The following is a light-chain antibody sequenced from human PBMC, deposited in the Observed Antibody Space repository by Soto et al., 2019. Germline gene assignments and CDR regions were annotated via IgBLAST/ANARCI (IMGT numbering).Light chain of an antibody. CDR2: DAS. CDR1: QSVDND. Sequence: EIVITQSPATLSVSPGDRASLSCRASQSVDNDLAWYQQKPGQPPRLLIYDASTRATGIPARFSGSQSGTEFTLTISSLQPEDVAAYYCQKYNSAPLTFGGGTKVDIK. CDR3: QKYNSAPLT. V-gene: IGKV3D-15*01. J-gene: IGKJ4*01.